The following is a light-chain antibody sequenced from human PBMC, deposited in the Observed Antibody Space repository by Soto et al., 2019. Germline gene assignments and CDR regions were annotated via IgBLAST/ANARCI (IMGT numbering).Light chain of an antibody. V-gene: IGLV1-47*01. Sequence: QSVLTQPPSASGTPGQRVTISCSGSSSNIGSNYVYWYQQLPGTAPKLLIYRNNQRPYGVPDRFSGSKSGTSASLAISGLRSEDEADYYCAAWDDSLSGRVFGGGTQLTV. CDR3: AAWDDSLSGRV. CDR2: RNN. CDR1: SSNIGSNY. J-gene: IGLJ3*02.